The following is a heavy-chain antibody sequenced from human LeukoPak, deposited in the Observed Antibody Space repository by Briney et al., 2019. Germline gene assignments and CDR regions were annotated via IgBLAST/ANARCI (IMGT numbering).Heavy chain of an antibody. Sequence: GASVKVSCKASGGTFSSYAISWVRQAPGQGLEWMGGIIPIFGTANYAQKFQGRVTITADESTSTAYMELSSLRSEDTAVYYCARGSRSWYGGHYYYGMDVWGQGTTVTVSS. J-gene: IGHJ6*02. CDR2: IIPIFGTA. CDR3: ARGSRSWYGGHYYYGMDV. D-gene: IGHD6-13*01. V-gene: IGHV1-69*13. CDR1: GGTFSSYA.